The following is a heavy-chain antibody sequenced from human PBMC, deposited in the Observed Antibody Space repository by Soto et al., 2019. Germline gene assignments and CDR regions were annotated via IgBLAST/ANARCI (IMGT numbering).Heavy chain of an antibody. V-gene: IGHV4-61*01. CDR3: ARANSGSYYSDY. J-gene: IGHJ4*02. D-gene: IGHD1-26*01. CDR1: GGSVSSGSYY. Sequence: QVQLQESGPGLVKPSETLSLTCTVSGGSVSSGSYYWSWIRQPPGKGLEWIGYIYYSGSTKYNPSLKSRVATSGDTSKNQFSLKLSSVTAAATAVYYCARANSGSYYSDYWGQGTLVTVSS. CDR2: IYYSGST.